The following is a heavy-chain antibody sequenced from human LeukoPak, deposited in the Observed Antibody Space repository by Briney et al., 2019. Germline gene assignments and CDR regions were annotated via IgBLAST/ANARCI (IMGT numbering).Heavy chain of an antibody. V-gene: IGHV1-18*01. CDR2: ISTYNGNT. J-gene: IGHJ4*02. Sequence: ASVKVSCKASGYTFTIYDISWVRQAPGQGLEWMAWISTYNGNTNYALKVQGRATMTTDTSTSTAYMELRSLRSDDTALYYCARVLRYDFWSAYYFDYWGQGTLVTVSS. D-gene: IGHD3-3*01. CDR1: GYTFTIYD. CDR3: ARVLRYDFWSAYYFDY.